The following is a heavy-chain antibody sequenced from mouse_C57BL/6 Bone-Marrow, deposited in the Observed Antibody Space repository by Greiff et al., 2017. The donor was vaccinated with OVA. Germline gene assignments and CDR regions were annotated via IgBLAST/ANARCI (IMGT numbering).Heavy chain of an antibody. D-gene: IGHD1-1*01. Sequence: VQGVESGAELVKPGASVKLSCKASGYTFTSYWMQWVKQRPGQGLEWIGEIDPSDSYTNYNQKFKGKATLTVDTSSSTAYMQLSSLTSEDSAVYYCYYGSSYYWGQGTTLTVSS. CDR1: GYTFTSYW. V-gene: IGHV1-50*01. CDR3: YYGSSYY. J-gene: IGHJ2*01. CDR2: IDPSDSYT.